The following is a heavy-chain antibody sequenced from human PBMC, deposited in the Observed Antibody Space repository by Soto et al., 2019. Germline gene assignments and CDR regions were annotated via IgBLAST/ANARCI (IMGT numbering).Heavy chain of an antibody. J-gene: IGHJ5*02. CDR3: ARGHADGPYNWFDP. Sequence: PSETLSLTCTVSGGSISSSSYYWGWIRQPPGKGLEWIGSIYYSGSTYYNPSLKSRVTISVDTSKNQFSLKLSSVTAADTAVYYCARGHADGPYNWFDPWGQGTLVTVS. V-gene: IGHV4-39*01. CDR2: IYYSGST. CDR1: GGSISSSSYY.